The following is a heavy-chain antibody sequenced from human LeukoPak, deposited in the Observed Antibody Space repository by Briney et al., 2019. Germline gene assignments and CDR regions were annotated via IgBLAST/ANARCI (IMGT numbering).Heavy chain of an antibody. D-gene: IGHD2-2*02. CDR1: GGSFSGYY. J-gene: IGHJ4*02. CDR2: INHSGST. Sequence: ASETLSLTCAVYGGSFSGYYWSWIRQPPGKGLEWIGEINHSGSTNYNPSLKSRVTISVDTSKNQFSLKLSSVTAADTAVYYCARHIRQIRYCSSTSCYNARYYFDYWGQGTLVTVSS. V-gene: IGHV4-34*01. CDR3: ARHIRQIRYCSSTSCYNARYYFDY.